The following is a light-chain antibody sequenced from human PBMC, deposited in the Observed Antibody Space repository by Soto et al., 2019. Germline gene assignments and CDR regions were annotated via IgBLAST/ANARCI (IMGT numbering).Light chain of an antibody. CDR2: YAS. CDR3: QQYNNWPPIT. CDR1: QSVSSSY. V-gene: IGKV3-15*01. Sequence: EIVLTQSPGTLSLSPGERATLSCRASQSVSSSYLAWYQQKPGQAPRLLISYASTGATGIPARFSGSGSGTEFTLTISSLQSEDFAVYYCQQYNNWPPITFGQGTRLEIK. J-gene: IGKJ5*01.